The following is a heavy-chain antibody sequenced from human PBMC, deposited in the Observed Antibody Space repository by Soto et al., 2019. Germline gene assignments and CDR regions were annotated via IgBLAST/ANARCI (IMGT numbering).Heavy chain of an antibody. D-gene: IGHD4-17*01. CDR2: IYHSGNT. J-gene: IGHJ6*02. CDR1: GGSISSSDW. V-gene: IGHV4-4*02. CDR3: ARDPGDGDYEGYYYYGMDV. Sequence: QVQLQESGPGLVKPSGTLSLTCAVSGGSISSSDWWSWVRQPPGKGLEWIGEIYHSGNTNYNPSLKSRVTISLDTSKNPFSLKLSSVPAADTAVYYCARDPGDGDYEGYYYYGMDVWGQGTTVTVSS.